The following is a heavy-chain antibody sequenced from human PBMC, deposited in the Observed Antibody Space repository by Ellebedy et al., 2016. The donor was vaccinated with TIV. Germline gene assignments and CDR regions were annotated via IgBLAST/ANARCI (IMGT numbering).Heavy chain of an antibody. D-gene: IGHD3-9*01. Sequence: ASVKVSCXASGYTFTDHYMHWVRQAPGQGLEWMGIINPSGGKTRYAQKFQGRVTITRDTSTTTVQMELRSLRSEDTALYYCARGEPRGRYFDWIFGGFMDYWGQGTLVTVSS. J-gene: IGHJ4*02. CDR1: GYTFTDHY. CDR2: INPSGGKT. V-gene: IGHV1-46*01. CDR3: ARGEPRGRYFDWIFGGFMDY.